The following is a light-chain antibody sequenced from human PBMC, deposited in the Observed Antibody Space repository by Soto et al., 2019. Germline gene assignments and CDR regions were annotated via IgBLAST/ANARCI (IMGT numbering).Light chain of an antibody. Sequence: QSALTQPRSVSGSPGQSLTISCTGASSDVGGYNFVSWYQHHPGKAPKLMIYDVSKRPSGIPDRFSGSKSGNTASLSISGLQADDDADYYCCSYAGSSTLVFGGGTKLTVL. CDR2: DVS. V-gene: IGLV2-11*01. J-gene: IGLJ2*01. CDR3: CSYAGSSTLV. CDR1: SSDVGGYNF.